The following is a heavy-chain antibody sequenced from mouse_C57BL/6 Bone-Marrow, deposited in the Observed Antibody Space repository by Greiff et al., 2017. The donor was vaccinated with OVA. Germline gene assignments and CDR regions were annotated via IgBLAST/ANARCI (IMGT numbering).Heavy chain of an antibody. CDR1: GYSITSGYY. CDR2: ISYDGSN. Sequence: VQLKESGPGLVKPSQSLSLTCSVTGYSITSGYYWNWIRQFPGNKLEWMGYISYDGSNNYNPSLKNRISITRDTSKNQFFLKLNSVTTEDTATYYCARVGEDYYYGSSYFDYWGQGTTLTVSS. D-gene: IGHD1-1*01. CDR3: ARVGEDYYYGSSYFDY. J-gene: IGHJ2*01. V-gene: IGHV3-6*01.